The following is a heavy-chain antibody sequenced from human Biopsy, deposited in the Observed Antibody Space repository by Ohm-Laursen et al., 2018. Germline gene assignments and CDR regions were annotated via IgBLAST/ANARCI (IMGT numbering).Heavy chain of an antibody. CDR3: ARSFGVVINFEHNWFDP. CDR2: INPMFGTA. V-gene: IGHV1-69*06. J-gene: IGHJ5*02. D-gene: IGHD3-3*01. Sequence: SSVKVSCKASGATFSNYAINWLRQAPGQGLEWMGGINPMFGTAKYTQRFQGRVTITADKSTSTADMELSSLRSDDTAVYYCARSFGVVINFEHNWFDPWGQGTLVTVSS. CDR1: GATFSNYA.